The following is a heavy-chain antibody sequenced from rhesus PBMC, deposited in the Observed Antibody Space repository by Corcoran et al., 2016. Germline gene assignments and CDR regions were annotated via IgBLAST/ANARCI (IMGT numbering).Heavy chain of an antibody. V-gene: IGHV4-122*02. CDR1: GGSISSGYYY. J-gene: IGHJ4*01. CDR3: ARFLGSGWYFDY. Sequence: QVQLQESGPGLVKPSETLSLTCAVSGGSISSGYYYWSWIRQPPGKGLGWIGYITYSGSTSYNPSLKSRVTISRDTAKNQFSLKLSSVTAADTAVYYCARFLGSGWYFDYWGQGVLVTVSS. CDR2: ITYSGST. D-gene: IGHD6-31*01.